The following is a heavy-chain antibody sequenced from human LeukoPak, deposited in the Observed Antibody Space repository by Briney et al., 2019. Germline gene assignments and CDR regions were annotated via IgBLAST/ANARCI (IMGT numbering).Heavy chain of an antibody. Sequence: SETLSLTCTASGGSISSYYWSWIRQPPGKGLEWIGYIYYSGSTNYSPSLKSRVTISVDTSKNQFSLKLSSVTAADTAVYYCARGRYYYDSSGYDAFDIWGQGTMVTVSS. V-gene: IGHV4-59*12. J-gene: IGHJ3*02. D-gene: IGHD3-22*01. CDR2: IYYSGST. CDR1: GGSISSYY. CDR3: ARGRYYYDSSGYDAFDI.